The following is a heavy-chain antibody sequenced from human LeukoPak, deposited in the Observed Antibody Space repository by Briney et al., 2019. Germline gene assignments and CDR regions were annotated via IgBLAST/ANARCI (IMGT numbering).Heavy chain of an antibody. J-gene: IGHJ4*02. D-gene: IGHD3-22*01. CDR1: GFTFSTYT. V-gene: IGHV3-21*01. CDR3: ARESFSAVVISHFDY. CDR2: ISSSSGYI. Sequence: GGSLRLSCAASGFTFSTYTMNWVRPAPGKGLEWVSSISSSSGYIYYADSVKGRFTISRDDAKNSVYLQMNSLRAEDTAVYYCARESFSAVVISHFDYWGQGTLVTVSS.